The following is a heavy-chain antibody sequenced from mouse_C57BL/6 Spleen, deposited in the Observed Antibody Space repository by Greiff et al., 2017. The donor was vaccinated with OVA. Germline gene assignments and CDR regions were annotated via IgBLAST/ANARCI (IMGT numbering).Heavy chain of an antibody. V-gene: IGHV5-16*01. CDR3: ARDYGNYGWYFDV. CDR2: INYDGSST. CDR1: GFTFSDYY. Sequence: DVKLVESEGGLVQPGSSMKLSCTASGFTFSDYYMAWVRQVPEKGLEWVANINYDGSSTYYLDSLKSRFIISRDNAKNILYLQMSSLKSDDTATYYCARDYGNYGWYFDVWGTGTTVTVSS. J-gene: IGHJ1*03. D-gene: IGHD2-1*01.